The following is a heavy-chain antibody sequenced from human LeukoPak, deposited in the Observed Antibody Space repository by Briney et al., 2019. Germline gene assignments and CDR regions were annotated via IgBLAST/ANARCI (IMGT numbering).Heavy chain of an antibody. V-gene: IGHV4-39*07. J-gene: IGHJ4*02. CDR3: ALDGHPLYY. CDR1: GASISSRNYY. CDR2: IYYNGST. Sequence: SETLSLTCTVSGASISSRNYYWGWIRQPPGKGLEWIGNIYYNGSTYYNPSLKSRVTISVDTSKNQFSLKLSSVTAADTAVYYCALDGHPLYYWGQGTLVTVSS.